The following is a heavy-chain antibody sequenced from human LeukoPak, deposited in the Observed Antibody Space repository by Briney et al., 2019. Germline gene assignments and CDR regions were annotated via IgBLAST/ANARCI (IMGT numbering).Heavy chain of an antibody. V-gene: IGHV1-69*04. CDR1: GGTFSSYA. CDR2: IIPILGIA. Sequence: SVKVSCKASGGTFSSYAISWVRQAPGQGLEWMGRIIPILGIANYAQKFQGRVTITADKSTSTAYMELSSLRSEDTAVYYCARAEXIXXEFDYWGQGTLVTVSS. D-gene: IGHD5-12*01. CDR3: ARAEXIXXEFDY. J-gene: IGHJ4*02.